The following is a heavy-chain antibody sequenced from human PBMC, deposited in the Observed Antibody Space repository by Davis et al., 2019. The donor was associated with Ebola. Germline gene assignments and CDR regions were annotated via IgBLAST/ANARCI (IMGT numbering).Heavy chain of an antibody. V-gene: IGHV3-53*01. J-gene: IGHJ2*01. CDR1: GFTVSSNY. CDR2: IYSGGST. CDR3: ARGDYSNSYWYFDL. Sequence: GESLKISCAASGFTVSSNYMSWVRQAPGKGLEWVSVIYSGGSTYYPGSVKGRFTISRENAKNSLYLQMNSLRAGDTAVYYCARGDYSNSYWYFDLWGRGTLVTVSS. D-gene: IGHD4-11*01.